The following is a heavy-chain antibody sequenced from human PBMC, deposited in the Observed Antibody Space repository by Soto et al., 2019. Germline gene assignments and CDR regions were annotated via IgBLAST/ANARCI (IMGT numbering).Heavy chain of an antibody. J-gene: IGHJ5*02. V-gene: IGHV3-23*01. CDR2: ISGSGGST. Sequence: GGSLRLSCAASGFTFSSYAMSWVRQAPGKGLEWVSAISGSGGSTYYADSVKGRFTISRDNSKNTLYLQMNSLRAEDTAVYYCAKEQYYYDSSGLKWLDPWGQGTLVTV. D-gene: IGHD3-22*01. CDR1: GFTFSSYA. CDR3: AKEQYYYDSSGLKWLDP.